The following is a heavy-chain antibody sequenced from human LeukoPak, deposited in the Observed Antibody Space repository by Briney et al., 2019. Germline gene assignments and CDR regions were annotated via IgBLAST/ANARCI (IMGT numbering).Heavy chain of an antibody. J-gene: IGHJ1*01. D-gene: IGHD6-19*01. CDR2: ISGSGGST. Sequence: GGSPRLSCAASGFTFSSYAMSWVRQAPGKGLEWVSAISGSGGSTYYADSVKGRFTISRDNSKNTLYLQMNSLRAEDTAVYYCTRDIRGYSGGWYLPSGYFQHWGQGTLVTVSS. CDR3: TRDIRGYSGGWYLPSGYFQH. CDR1: GFTFSSYA. V-gene: IGHV3-23*01.